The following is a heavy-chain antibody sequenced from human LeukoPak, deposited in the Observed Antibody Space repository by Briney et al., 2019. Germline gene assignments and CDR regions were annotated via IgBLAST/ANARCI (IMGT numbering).Heavy chain of an antibody. D-gene: IGHD2-15*01. V-gene: IGHV3-48*03. J-gene: IGHJ6*04. CDR1: GFTFSSYE. CDR3: ARDALPPYYYGMDV. CDR2: ISSSGSTI. Sequence: GGSLRLSCAASGFTFSSYEMNWVRQAPGKGLEWVSYISSSGSTIYYADSVKGRFTISRDNAKNSLYLQMNSLRAEDTAVYYCARDALPPYYYGMDVWGKGTTVTVSS.